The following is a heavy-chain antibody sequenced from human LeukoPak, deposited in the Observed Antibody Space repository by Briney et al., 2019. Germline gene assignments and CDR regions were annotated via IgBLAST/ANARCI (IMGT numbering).Heavy chain of an antibody. CDR3: ARDQGYSYGFPRPLDY. Sequence: SVKVSCKASGGTFSSYAISWVRQAPGQGLEWMGGIIPIFGTANYAQKFQGRVTITADESTSTAYMELSSLRSEDTAVYYCARDQGYSYGFPRPLDYWGQGTLITVSS. V-gene: IGHV1-69*13. D-gene: IGHD5-18*01. CDR1: GGTFSSYA. J-gene: IGHJ4*02. CDR2: IIPIFGTA.